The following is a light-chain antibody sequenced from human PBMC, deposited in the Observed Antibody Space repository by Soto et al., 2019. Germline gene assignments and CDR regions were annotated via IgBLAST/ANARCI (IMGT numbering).Light chain of an antibody. J-gene: IGLJ2*01. CDR2: EGS. CDR3: CSYAGSSTFVV. Sequence: QSALTQPASVSGSPGQSITISCTGTSSDVGSYNLVSWYQQHPGKAPKIMIYEGSKRPSGVSNRSSVSKSGNTASLTISGLQAEDEANYYCCSYAGSSTFVVFGGGTKLTVL. CDR1: SSDVGSYNL. V-gene: IGLV2-23*03.